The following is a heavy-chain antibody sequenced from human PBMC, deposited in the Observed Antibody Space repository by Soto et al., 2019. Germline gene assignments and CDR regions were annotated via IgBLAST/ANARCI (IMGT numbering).Heavy chain of an antibody. Sequence: ASVKVSCKASGYTFSSYGISWVRQAPGQGLEWMGWISAYNGSTTYARKFQGRVTMTRDMSTSTVYMELSSLRSEDTAVYFCARSNWNDVSYFDYWGQGTLVTVSS. CDR2: ISAYNGST. CDR3: ARSNWNDVSYFDY. D-gene: IGHD1-1*01. CDR1: GYTFSSYG. V-gene: IGHV1-18*01. J-gene: IGHJ4*02.